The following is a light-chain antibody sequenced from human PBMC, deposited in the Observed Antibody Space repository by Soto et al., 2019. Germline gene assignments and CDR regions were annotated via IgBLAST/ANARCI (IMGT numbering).Light chain of an antibody. CDR3: SSYTSSSLVV. V-gene: IGLV2-14*01. CDR1: SSDVGGYNY. J-gene: IGLJ2*01. Sequence: QSALTQPASVSGSPGQSITISCTGTSSDVGGYNYVSWYQQHPGKAPKLMIYDVSNRPSGVSNRFSGSKSGNTASLTISGLQAEDEADYYCSSYTSSSLVVFGIGTTLTVL. CDR2: DVS.